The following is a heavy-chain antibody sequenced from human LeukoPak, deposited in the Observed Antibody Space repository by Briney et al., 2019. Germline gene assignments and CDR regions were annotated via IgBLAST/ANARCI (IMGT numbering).Heavy chain of an antibody. CDR1: GFTFSDYY. Sequence: GGSLRLSCAASGFTFSDYYMSWIRQALGKRLEWVSYISSSGSTIYYADSVKGRFTISRDNAKNSLYLQMNSLRAEDTAVYYCARVSGIAVAFDYWGQGTLVTVSS. CDR3: ARVSGIAVAFDY. V-gene: IGHV3-11*01. CDR2: ISSSGSTI. J-gene: IGHJ4*02. D-gene: IGHD6-19*01.